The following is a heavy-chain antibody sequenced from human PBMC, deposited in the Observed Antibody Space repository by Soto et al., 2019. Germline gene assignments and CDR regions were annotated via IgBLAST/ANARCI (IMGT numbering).Heavy chain of an antibody. Sequence: PGGSLRLSCAASGFTFSSYSMNWVRQAPGKGLEWVSSISSSSGYIYYADSVKGRFTISRDNAKNSLYLQMNSLRAEDTAVYYCARDCSGGSCYSYYYYYYGMDVWGQGTTVTVSS. CDR2: ISSSSGYI. V-gene: IGHV3-21*01. CDR1: GFTFSSYS. D-gene: IGHD2-15*01. J-gene: IGHJ6*02. CDR3: ARDCSGGSCYSYYYYYYGMDV.